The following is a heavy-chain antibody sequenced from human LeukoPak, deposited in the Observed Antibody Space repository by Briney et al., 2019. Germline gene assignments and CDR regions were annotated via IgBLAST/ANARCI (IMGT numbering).Heavy chain of an antibody. CDR1: GYSISSGYY. V-gene: IGHV4-38-2*02. Sequence: SETLSLTCAVSGYSISSGYYWGWIRQPPGKGLEWIGSIYHSGSTYYNPSLKSRVTISVDTSKNQFSLKLSSVTAAGTAVYYCARELDCSSTSCPKRNWFDPWGQGTLVTVSS. CDR2: IYHSGST. D-gene: IGHD2-2*01. CDR3: ARELDCSSTSCPKRNWFDP. J-gene: IGHJ5*02.